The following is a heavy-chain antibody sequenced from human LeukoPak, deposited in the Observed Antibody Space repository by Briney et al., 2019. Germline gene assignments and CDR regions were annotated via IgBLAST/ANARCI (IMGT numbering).Heavy chain of an antibody. CDR2: IYSGGST. CDR3: ARDCGGDCSDAFDI. J-gene: IGHJ3*02. Sequence: PGGFLRLSCAAPGFTVSSNYMSWVRQGPGVGLEWVSVIYSGGSTYYADSVMGRFTISRDNSKNTMYLQMNSLRAEDTAVYYCARDCGGDCSDAFDIWGQGTMVTVSS. D-gene: IGHD2-21*02. V-gene: IGHV3-53*01. CDR1: GFTVSSNY.